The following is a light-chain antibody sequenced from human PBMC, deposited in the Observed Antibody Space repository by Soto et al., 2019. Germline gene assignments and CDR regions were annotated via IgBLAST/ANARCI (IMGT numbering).Light chain of an antibody. J-gene: IGKJ5*01. CDR3: QQYTIWPIT. CDR2: GAS. V-gene: IGKV3-15*01. Sequence: EIVMTQSPATLSVSPGERATLSCRASESISSTVAWYQQKPGQAPRLLMYGASIGATEFPARFSGSGYGTDFTLTISSLQSEDFAVYYCQQYTIWPITFGQGTRLEIK. CDR1: ESISST.